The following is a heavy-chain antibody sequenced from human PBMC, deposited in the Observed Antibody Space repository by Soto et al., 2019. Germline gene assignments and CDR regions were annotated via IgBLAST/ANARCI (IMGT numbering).Heavy chain of an antibody. CDR1: GFTVSSNY. CDR2: IYSGGST. J-gene: IGHJ6*03. Sequence: GSLRLSCAASGFTVSSNYMSWVRQAPGKGLEWVSVIYSGGSTYYADSVKGRFTISRDNSKNTLYLQMNSLRAEDTAVYYCARDQMVRGGGNYYYYMDVWGKGTTVTVSS. CDR3: ARDQMVRGGGNYYYYMDV. D-gene: IGHD3-10*01. V-gene: IGHV3-53*01.